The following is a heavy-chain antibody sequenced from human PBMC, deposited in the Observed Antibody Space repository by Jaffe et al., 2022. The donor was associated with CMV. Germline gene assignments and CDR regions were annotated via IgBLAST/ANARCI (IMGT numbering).Heavy chain of an antibody. J-gene: IGHJ6*02. CDR1: GFTFSSYA. CDR2: ISGSGGST. CDR3: AKAVAGTYYYYYGMDV. Sequence: EVQLLESGGGLVQPGGSLRLSCAASGFTFSSYAMSWVRQAPGKGLEWVSAISGSGGSTYYADSVKGRFTISRDNSKNTLYLQMNSLRAEDTAVYYCAKAVAGTYYYYYGMDVWGQGTTVTVSS. V-gene: IGHV3-23*01. D-gene: IGHD6-19*01.